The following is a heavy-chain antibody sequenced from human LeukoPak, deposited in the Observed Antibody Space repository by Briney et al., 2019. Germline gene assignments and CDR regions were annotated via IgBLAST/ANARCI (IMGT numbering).Heavy chain of an antibody. D-gene: IGHD3-10*01. CDR3: ARGSGGGFDP. Sequence: GGSLRLSCAASGFTFSSYDKHWVRQGTGKGLEWVSGIGTAGDSYYLGSVKGRFTISRENAKNFLYLQMNSLRAADTAVYYCARGSGGGFDPWGQGTLVTVSS. V-gene: IGHV3-13*01. CDR1: GFTFSSYD. CDR2: IGTAGDS. J-gene: IGHJ5*02.